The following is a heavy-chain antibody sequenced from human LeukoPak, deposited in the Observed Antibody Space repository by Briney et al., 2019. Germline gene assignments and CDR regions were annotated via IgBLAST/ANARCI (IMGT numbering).Heavy chain of an antibody. CDR3: ARDRDYSWFDP. CDR1: GGSISSGGYY. J-gene: IGHJ5*02. D-gene: IGHD2-21*01. CDR2: IYYSGST. V-gene: IGHV4-31*03. Sequence: PSETLSLTCTVSGGSISSGGYYWSWIRQHPGKGLEWIGYIYYSGSTYYNPSLKSRVTISVDTSKNQFSLKLSSVAAADTAVYYCARDRDYSWFDPWGQGTLVTVSS.